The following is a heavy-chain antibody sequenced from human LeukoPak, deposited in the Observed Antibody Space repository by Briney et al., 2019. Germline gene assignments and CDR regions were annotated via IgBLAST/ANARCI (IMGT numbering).Heavy chain of an antibody. CDR1: GFTFSSYW. CDR3: ARGGLLDIVVVPAPNCFDP. V-gene: IGHV3-74*01. Sequence: GGSLRLSCAASGFTFSSYWMHWVRQAPGKGLVWVSRINSDGSSTSYAESVKGRFTISRDNAKNTLYLEMNSLRSEDTPVYYCARGGLLDIVVVPAPNCFDPWGQGTLVTVSS. D-gene: IGHD2-2*01. J-gene: IGHJ5*02. CDR2: INSDGSST.